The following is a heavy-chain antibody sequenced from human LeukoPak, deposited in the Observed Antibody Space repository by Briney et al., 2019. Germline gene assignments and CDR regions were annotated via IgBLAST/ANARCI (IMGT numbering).Heavy chain of an antibody. CDR2: INPNSGGT. CDR3: ARVVAVTGTPVYYMDV. J-gene: IGHJ6*03. CDR1: GYMFTGYY. D-gene: IGHD6-19*01. Sequence: ASVKVSCKASGYMFTGYYMHWVRQAPGQGLEWMGWINPNSGGTNYAQKFQGRVTMTRDTSISTAYMDLNRLISDDTAVYYCARVVAVTGTPVYYMDVWGKGTTVTVSS. V-gene: IGHV1-2*02.